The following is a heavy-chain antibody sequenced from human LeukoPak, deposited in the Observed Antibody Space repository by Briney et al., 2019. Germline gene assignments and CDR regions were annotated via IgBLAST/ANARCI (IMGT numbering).Heavy chain of an antibody. D-gene: IGHD3-22*01. V-gene: IGHV3-30*02. CDR2: IWFDGSNK. J-gene: IGHJ4*02. CDR1: GLTFSSYA. CDR3: AKDPYTYYYDSSGYYFDY. Sequence: GGSLRLSCAASGLTFSSYAMPWVRQAPAKGLECVAFIWFDGSNKYYADSVKGRFTISRDNSKNTLYLQMNSLRAEDTAVYYCAKDPYTYYYDSSGYYFDYWGQGTLVTVSS.